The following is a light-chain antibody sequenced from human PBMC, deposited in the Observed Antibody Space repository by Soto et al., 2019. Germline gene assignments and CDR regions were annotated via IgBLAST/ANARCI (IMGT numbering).Light chain of an antibody. CDR2: SGS. Sequence: EIVMTQSQLYLPVSPGEPASISCRTSQSLPNKNGHNSLDWYLQKPVQSPQLLIHSGSTRASGVPDRFSGSGSGTEFSLHISRVEAEDVGVYYCMEALQSPPTLGGGTKVDIK. CDR1: QSLPNKNGHNS. CDR3: MEALQSPPT. V-gene: IGKV2-28*01. J-gene: IGKJ4*01.